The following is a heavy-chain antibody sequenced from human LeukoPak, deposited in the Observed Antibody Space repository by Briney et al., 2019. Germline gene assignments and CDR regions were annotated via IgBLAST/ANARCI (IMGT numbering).Heavy chain of an antibody. Sequence: SDTLSLTCTVSGGSISSQYWNWVRQAPGKGLEWAGYIYDSESTNYNPSLKSRVTISVDTSKNQFSLKVSSVTAADTAVYYCARSRGNYYYYYMDVWGKGTTVTVSS. V-gene: IGHV4-59*11. J-gene: IGHJ6*03. CDR1: GGSISSQY. CDR2: IYDSEST. D-gene: IGHD1-14*01. CDR3: ARSRGNYYYYYMDV.